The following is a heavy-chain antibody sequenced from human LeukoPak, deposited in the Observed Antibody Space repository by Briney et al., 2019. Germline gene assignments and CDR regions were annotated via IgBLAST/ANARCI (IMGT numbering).Heavy chain of an antibody. CDR1: GDSISSYY. CDR2: VYYSGTT. Sequence: KSSETLSLTCTVSGDSISSYYWSWIRQPPGKGLEWIGFVYYSGTTYYNPSLKSRVTISVDTSKNQFSLKVSSVTAADTAVYYCARVGATTRSFDYWGQGALATVSS. D-gene: IGHD1-26*01. J-gene: IGHJ4*02. CDR3: ARVGATTRSFDY. V-gene: IGHV4-59*01.